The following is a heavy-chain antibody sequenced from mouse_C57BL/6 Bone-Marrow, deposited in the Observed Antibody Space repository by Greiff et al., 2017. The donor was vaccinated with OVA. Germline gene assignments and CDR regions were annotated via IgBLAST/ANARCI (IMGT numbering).Heavy chain of an antibody. CDR1: GYTFTDYN. D-gene: IGHD1-1*01. J-gene: IGHJ3*01. V-gene: IGHV1-18*01. CDR2: INPNNGGT. Sequence: EVQVVESGPELVKPGASVKIPCKASGYTFTDYNMDWVKQSHGKSLEWIGDINPNNGGTIYNQKFKGKATLTVDKSSSTAYMELRSLTSEDTAVYYCARSGYYGRSPFAYWGQGTLVTVSA. CDR3: ARSGYYGRSPFAY.